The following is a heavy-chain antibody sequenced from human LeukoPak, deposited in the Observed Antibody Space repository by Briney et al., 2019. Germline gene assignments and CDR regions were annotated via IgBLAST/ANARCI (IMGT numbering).Heavy chain of an antibody. V-gene: IGHV4-34*01. J-gene: IGHJ5*02. CDR3: ARGRRANWLLPSVATNWFDP. CDR2: INHSGST. D-gene: IGHD3-9*01. Sequence: PSETLSLTCAVYGGSFSGYYWSWIRQPPGKGLEWIGEINHSGSTNYNPSLKSRVTISVDTSKNQFSLKLSSVTAADTAVYYCARGRRANWLLPSVATNWFDPWGQGTLVTVSS. CDR1: GGSFSGYY.